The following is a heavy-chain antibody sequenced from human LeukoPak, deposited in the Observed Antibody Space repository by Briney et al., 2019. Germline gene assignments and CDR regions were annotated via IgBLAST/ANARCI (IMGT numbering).Heavy chain of an antibody. V-gene: IGHV4-59*01. Sequence: SETLSLTCTVSGGSISSYYWSWIRQPPGKGLEWIGYIYYSGSTNYNPSLKSRVTISVDTSKNQFSLKLSSVTAADTAVYYCARGTYYDFWSGYGGGFDYWGQGTLVTVSS. J-gene: IGHJ4*02. CDR3: ARGTYYDFWSGYGGGFDY. D-gene: IGHD3-3*01. CDR2: IYYSGST. CDR1: GGSISSYY.